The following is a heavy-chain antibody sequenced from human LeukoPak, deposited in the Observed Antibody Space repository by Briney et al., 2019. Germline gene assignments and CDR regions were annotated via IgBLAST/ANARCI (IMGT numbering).Heavy chain of an antibody. CDR2: ISSSSSTI. V-gene: IGHV3-48*04. D-gene: IGHD3-10*01. J-gene: IGHJ4*02. CDR3: AREGGVIGRFGEFHY. Sequence: PGGSLRLSCAASGFTFSSYSMNWVRQAPGKGLEWVSYISSSSSTIYYADSVKGRFTISRGNAKNSLYLQMNSLRAEDTAVYYCAREGGVIGRFGEFHYWGQGTLVTVSS. CDR1: GFTFSSYS.